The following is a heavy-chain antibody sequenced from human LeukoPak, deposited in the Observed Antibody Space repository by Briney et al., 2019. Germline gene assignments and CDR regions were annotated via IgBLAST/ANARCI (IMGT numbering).Heavy chain of an antibody. CDR3: ARIGGWYGGDGDY. V-gene: IGHV4-39*07. J-gene: IGHJ4*02. Sequence: SETLSLTCTVSGGSISSSSYYWGWIRQPPGKGLVWIGSIYYSGSTYYNPSLKSGGTISGDTSKNQFSLKLSSVTAADTAVYYCARIGGWYGGDGDYWGQGTLVTVSS. CDR2: IYYSGST. CDR1: GGSISSSSYY. D-gene: IGHD6-19*01.